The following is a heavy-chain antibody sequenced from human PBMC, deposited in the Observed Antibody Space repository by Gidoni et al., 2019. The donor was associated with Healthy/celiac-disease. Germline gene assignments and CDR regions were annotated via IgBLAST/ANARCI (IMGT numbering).Heavy chain of an antibody. CDR1: GGSISSGGYS. CDR3: ARGHGGYYFDY. D-gene: IGHD2-21*02. CDR2: IYHSGST. J-gene: IGHJ4*02. V-gene: IGHV4-30-2*01. Sequence: QLQLQESGPGLVKPSQTLSLTCAVSGGSISSGGYSWSWIRQPPGKGLEWIGYIYHSGSTYYNPSLKSRVTISVDRSKNQFALKLSSVTAADTAVYYCARGHGGYYFDYWGQGTLVTVSS.